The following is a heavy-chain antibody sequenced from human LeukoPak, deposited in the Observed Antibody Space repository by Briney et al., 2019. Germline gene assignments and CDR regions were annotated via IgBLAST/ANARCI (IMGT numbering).Heavy chain of an antibody. CDR1: GFTFSSYS. CDR2: ISSSSSYI. CDR3: ARYCGGDCYQYYFDY. J-gene: IGHJ4*02. D-gene: IGHD2-21*02. Sequence: GGSLRLSCAASGFTFSSYSMNWVRQAPGKGLEWVSSISSSSSYIYYADSVKGRFTISRDNAKNSLYLQMNSLRAEDTAVYYCARYCGGDCYQYYFDYWCQGTLVTVSS. V-gene: IGHV3-21*01.